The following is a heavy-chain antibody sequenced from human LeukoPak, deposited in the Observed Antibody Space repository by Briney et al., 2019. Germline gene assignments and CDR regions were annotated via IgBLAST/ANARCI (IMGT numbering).Heavy chain of an antibody. CDR3: ASLIVVVPAAILGTPIDAFDI. CDR1: GYTFTGYY. Sequence: GASVKVSCEASGYTFTGYYMHWVRQAPGQGLEWMGWINPNSGGTNYAQKFQGRVTMTRDTSISTAYMELSRLRSDDTAVYYCASLIVVVPAAILGTPIDAFDIWGQGTMVTVSS. J-gene: IGHJ3*02. CDR2: INPNSGGT. D-gene: IGHD2-2*02. V-gene: IGHV1-2*02.